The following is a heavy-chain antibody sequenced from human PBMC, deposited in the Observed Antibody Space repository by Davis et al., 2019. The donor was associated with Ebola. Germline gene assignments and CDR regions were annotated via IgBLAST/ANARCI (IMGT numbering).Heavy chain of an antibody. CDR3: AKADRGPFDY. V-gene: IGHV3-9*01. Sequence: PGGSLRLSCAASGFTFDDYAMHWVRQAPGKGLEWVSGISWNSGSIGYADSVKGRFTISRDNAKNSLYLQMNSLRAEDTALYYCAKADRGPFDYWGQGTLVTVSS. D-gene: IGHD3-10*01. CDR2: ISWNSGSI. CDR1: GFTFDDYA. J-gene: IGHJ4*02.